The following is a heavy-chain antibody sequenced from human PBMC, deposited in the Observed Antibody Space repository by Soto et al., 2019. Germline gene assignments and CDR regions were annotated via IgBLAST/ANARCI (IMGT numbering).Heavy chain of an antibody. V-gene: IGHV3-33*01. J-gene: IGHJ4*02. CDR2: IWYDGSNK. D-gene: IGHD6-25*01. CDR1: GFTFRSHG. CDR3: ARWGDKQRLYS. Sequence: QVQLVQSGGGVVQPGGSLRLSCEATGFTFRSHGMHWVRQAPGKGLEWVAVIWYDGSNKYYADSVKGRLTISRDNSKNTLYLQMNSLRAEDTAVYYCARWGDKQRLYSWGQGTLVTVSS.